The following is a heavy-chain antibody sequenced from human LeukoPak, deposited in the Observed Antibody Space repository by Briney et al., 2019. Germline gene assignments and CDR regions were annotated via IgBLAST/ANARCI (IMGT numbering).Heavy chain of an antibody. Sequence: GGSLRLSCAASGFTVSSNYMSWVRQAPGKGLEWVSVIYSGGSTYYADSVKGRFTISRDNSKNTLYLQMGSLRAEDMAVYYCARSRDYCSGGACLHFDYWGQGTLVTVSS. CDR1: GFTVSSNY. CDR3: ARSRDYCSGGACLHFDY. V-gene: IGHV3-53*05. D-gene: IGHD2-15*01. CDR2: IYSGGST. J-gene: IGHJ4*02.